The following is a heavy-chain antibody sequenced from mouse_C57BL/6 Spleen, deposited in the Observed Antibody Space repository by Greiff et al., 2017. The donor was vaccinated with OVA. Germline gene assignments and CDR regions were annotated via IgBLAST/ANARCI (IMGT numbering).Heavy chain of an antibody. CDR3: ATYYFGSSYKYFGV. D-gene: IGHD1-1*01. J-gene: IGHJ1*03. CDR1: GYTFTSYW. CDR2: IDPSDSET. V-gene: IGHV1-52*01. Sequence: QVQLQQPGAELVRPGYSVKLSCKASGYTFTSYWMHWVKQMPIQGLEWIGNIDPSDSETHYTQKFKDKATLTVDKYSSTAYLQLSSLTSEDSAVYYCATYYFGSSYKYFGVWGTGTTVTVSS.